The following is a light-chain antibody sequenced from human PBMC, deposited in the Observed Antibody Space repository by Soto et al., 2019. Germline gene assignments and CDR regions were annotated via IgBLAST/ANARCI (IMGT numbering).Light chain of an antibody. V-gene: IGLV3-21*02. J-gene: IGLJ1*01. Sequence: SSELTQPPSVSVAPGQTARITCGGSNIGIKSVHWYQQKPGQAPVLVVYDDSDRPSGIPERFSGSNSGNTATLTISRVEAGDEADYYCQVWDGSSDHHVFGAGTKLTVL. CDR3: QVWDGSSDHHV. CDR2: DDS. CDR1: NIGIKS.